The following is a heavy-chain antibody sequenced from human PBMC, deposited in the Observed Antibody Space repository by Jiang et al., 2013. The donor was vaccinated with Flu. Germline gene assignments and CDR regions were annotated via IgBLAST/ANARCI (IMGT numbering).Heavy chain of an antibody. CDR1: GYTFTSYY. CDR3: ARATHPIITSQNIVNRHFDL. V-gene: IGHV1-46*01. D-gene: IGHD2/OR15-2a*01. J-gene: IGHJ2*01. CDR2: INPSGGST. Sequence: SGAEVKKPGASVKVSCKASGYTFTSYYMHWVRQAPGQGLEWMGIINPSGGSTSYAQKFQGRVTMTRDTSTSTVYMELSSLRSEDTAVYYCARATHPIITSQNIVNRHFDLWGRGTLVTVSS.